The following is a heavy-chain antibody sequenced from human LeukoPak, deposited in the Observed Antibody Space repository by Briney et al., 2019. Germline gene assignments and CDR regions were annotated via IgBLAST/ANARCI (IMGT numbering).Heavy chain of an antibody. Sequence: PGGSLRLSCVVSGFTFRSFAMSWVRQAPGKGLDWVSAISSSGGSTYYADSVKGRFTISRDNSKNTLYLQMNSLRAEDTAVYYCAKDPYRVVVATGNYLNPWGQGTLVTVSS. V-gene: IGHV3-23*01. CDR2: ISSSGGST. CDR3: AKDPYRVVVATGNYLNP. CDR1: GFTFRSFA. D-gene: IGHD2-15*01. J-gene: IGHJ5*02.